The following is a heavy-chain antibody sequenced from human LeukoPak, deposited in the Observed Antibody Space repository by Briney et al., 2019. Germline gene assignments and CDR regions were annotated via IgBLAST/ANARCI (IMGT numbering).Heavy chain of an antibody. V-gene: IGHV3-30*02. CDR1: GFTFSTYG. Sequence: PGGSLRLSCAASGFTFSTYGMHWVRQAPGKGLEWVTFIRYDGSNKYYADSVKGRFTISRGNSKSTLYLQMNSLRAEDTAVYYCAKCLRSLDYYYYMDVWGKGTTVTVSS. CDR3: AKCLRSLDYYYYMDV. CDR2: IRYDGSNK. J-gene: IGHJ6*03. D-gene: IGHD3-16*01.